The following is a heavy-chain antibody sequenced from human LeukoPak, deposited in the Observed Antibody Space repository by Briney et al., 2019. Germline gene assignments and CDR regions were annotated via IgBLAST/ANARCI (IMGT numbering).Heavy chain of an antibody. J-gene: IGHJ2*01. Sequence: SETLSLTCTVSGGSICRNYWNWIRQPPRKGLEWIGNIYYSGTTNYNPSLKSRVSISVDTSKNLLSLKLSSVTAADTAVYYCARGSTSILWGRGTLVTVSS. CDR3: ARGSTSIL. CDR1: GGSICRNY. V-gene: IGHV4-59*01. CDR2: IYYSGTT. D-gene: IGHD5/OR15-5a*01.